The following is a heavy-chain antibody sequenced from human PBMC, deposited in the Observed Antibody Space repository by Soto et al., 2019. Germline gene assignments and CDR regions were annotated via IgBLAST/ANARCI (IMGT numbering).Heavy chain of an antibody. Sequence: QVQLVQSGTEGKKPGASVKVSCKASGYTFTSYGIHWVRQAPGHRLEWMGWINAANGDTKYSPKFQGRVTITRDTSASTAYMELSSLRSEDTAVDYCVRRHVSATGIDWFDPWGQGTLVTVSS. D-gene: IGHD6-13*01. J-gene: IGHJ5*02. CDR2: INAANGDT. CDR3: VRRHVSATGIDWFDP. V-gene: IGHV1-3*01. CDR1: GYTFTSYG.